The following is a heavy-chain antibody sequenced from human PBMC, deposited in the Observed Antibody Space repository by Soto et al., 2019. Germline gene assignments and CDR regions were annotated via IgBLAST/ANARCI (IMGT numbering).Heavy chain of an antibody. V-gene: IGHV1-2*02. CDR1: GYTFTDYY. CDR3: ARSFSSRYFYNKYAMDV. Sequence: QMQLVQSGAEVKKPGASVKVSCQASGYTFTDYYIHWVRQAPGQGLEWMGWINPTGGGSNYAQKFRCRVTMTRDTSTSTAYLELSRLTSDDTAVFYCARSFSSRYFYNKYAMDVWGQGTTVTVSS. CDR2: INPTGGGS. J-gene: IGHJ6*02. D-gene: IGHD3-22*01.